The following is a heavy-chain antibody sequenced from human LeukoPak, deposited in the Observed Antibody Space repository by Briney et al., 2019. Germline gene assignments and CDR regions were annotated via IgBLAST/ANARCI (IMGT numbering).Heavy chain of an antibody. CDR2: INHSGST. D-gene: IGHD3-10*01. J-gene: IGHJ4*02. V-gene: IGHV4-34*01. CDR3: ARGRFGGY. CDR1: GGSFSGYY. Sequence: SETLSLTCAVYGGSFSGYYWNWIRQPPGKGLEWIGEINHSGSTNYNPSLKSRVTISVDTSKNQFSLKLSSVTAADTAVYYCARGRFGGYWGQGTLVTVSS.